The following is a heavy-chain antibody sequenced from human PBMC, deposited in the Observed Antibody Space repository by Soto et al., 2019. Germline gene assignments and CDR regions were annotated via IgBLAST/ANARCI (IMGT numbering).Heavy chain of an antibody. J-gene: IGHJ5*02. Sequence: QLQLQESGPGLVKPSETLSLTCTVSGGSISSSSYYWGWIRQPPGKGLEWIGSIYYSGSTYYNPSLKSRVTISVDTSKNQFSLKLSSVTAADTAVYYCARHHPEANYGDPNWFDPWGQGTLVTVSS. D-gene: IGHD4-17*01. V-gene: IGHV4-39*01. CDR2: IYYSGST. CDR1: GGSISSSSYY. CDR3: ARHHPEANYGDPNWFDP.